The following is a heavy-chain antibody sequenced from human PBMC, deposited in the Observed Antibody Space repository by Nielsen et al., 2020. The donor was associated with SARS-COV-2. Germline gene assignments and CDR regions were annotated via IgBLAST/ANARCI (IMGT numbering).Heavy chain of an antibody. Sequence: ASVKVSCKASGYTFTSYGVSWVRQAPGQGLEWMGWISAYNGNTNYAQKLQGRVTMTTDTSTSTAYMELRSLRSDDTAVYYCARDGRFLEWFYGMDVWGQGTTVTVSS. CDR1: GYTFTSYG. J-gene: IGHJ6*02. CDR3: ARDGRFLEWFYGMDV. CDR2: ISAYNGNT. V-gene: IGHV1-18*01. D-gene: IGHD3-3*01.